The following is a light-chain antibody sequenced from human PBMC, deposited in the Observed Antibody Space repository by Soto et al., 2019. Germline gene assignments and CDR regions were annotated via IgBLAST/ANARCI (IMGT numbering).Light chain of an antibody. CDR2: GAS. Sequence: DIQMTQSPSSLSASVGDRVTITCRASQSIISYLNWYQQKPGKAPKLLIYGASSLQGGVPSRFSGSGSGTEFTLTISSLQPEDFATYYCQQGYSTPRTFGQGTKVEIK. CDR3: QQGYSTPRT. CDR1: QSIISY. V-gene: IGKV1-39*01. J-gene: IGKJ1*01.